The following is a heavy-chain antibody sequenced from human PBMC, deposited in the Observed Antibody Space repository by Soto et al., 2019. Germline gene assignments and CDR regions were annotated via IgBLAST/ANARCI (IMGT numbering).Heavy chain of an antibody. Sequence: SVKVSCKASGGTFNSYGINWVRQAPGQGLEWMGGIIPITGATNYAQSFQGRLILTADESTNTAHMELSSLTPEDTAFYYCARGGGSTWTGWFDPWGQGTLVTVSS. CDR1: GGTFNSYG. CDR2: IIPITGAT. J-gene: IGHJ5*02. D-gene: IGHD6-13*01. CDR3: ARGGGSTWTGWFDP. V-gene: IGHV1-69*13.